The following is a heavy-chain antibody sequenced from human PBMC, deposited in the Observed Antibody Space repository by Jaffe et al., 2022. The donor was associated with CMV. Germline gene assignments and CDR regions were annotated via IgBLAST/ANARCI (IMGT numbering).Heavy chain of an antibody. CDR1: GFTFSTYS. CDR2: ISSSSNYI. V-gene: IGHV3-21*01. Sequence: EVQLVESGGGLVKPGGSLRLSCAASGFTFSTYSMNWVRQAPGKGLEWVSSISSSSNYIYYADSVKGRFTISRDNAKNSLYLQMNSLRAEDTAVYYCARVYGATLDYWGQGTLVTVSS. J-gene: IGHJ4*02. CDR3: ARVYGATLDY. D-gene: IGHD1-26*01.